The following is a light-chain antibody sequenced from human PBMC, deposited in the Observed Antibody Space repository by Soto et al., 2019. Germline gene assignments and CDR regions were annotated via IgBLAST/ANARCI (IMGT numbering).Light chain of an antibody. V-gene: IGKV3-20*01. CDR2: GAS. CDR1: QSVTSTY. Sequence: EIVLTQSPGTLSLSPGERATLSCRASQSVTSTYLAWYQQKPGQSPRLLIYGASSRATGIPDRFSGSGSGTDFTLTISRLEPEDFAVYYCQHYATSPPFTFGPGTKVDIQ. J-gene: IGKJ3*01. CDR3: QHYATSPPFT.